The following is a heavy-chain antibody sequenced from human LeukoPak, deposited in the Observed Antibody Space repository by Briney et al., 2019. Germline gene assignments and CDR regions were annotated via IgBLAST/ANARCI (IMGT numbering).Heavy chain of an antibody. CDR1: GGSISSSSYY. J-gene: IGHJ4*02. D-gene: IGHD2-2*01. Sequence: SETLSLTCTVSGGSISSSSYYWSWIRLPPGKGLEWIGSIYYSGSTNYNPSLKSRVTMSVDTSKNLFSLKLTSVTAADTAVYYCARVTLGYCSSTSCRNFDYWGQGTLVTVSS. CDR2: IYYSGST. CDR3: ARVTLGYCSSTSCRNFDY. V-gene: IGHV4-61*01.